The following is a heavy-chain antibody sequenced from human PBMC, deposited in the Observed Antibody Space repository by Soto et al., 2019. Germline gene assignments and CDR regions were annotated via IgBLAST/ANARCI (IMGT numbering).Heavy chain of an antibody. Sequence: QLQLQQWGAGLLKPSETLSLTCAVNGGSFSGYSWTWIRQAPGKGLDWIGEINYTGTTNYSPSLKSRVTLSVDTSKSQFSLELRSVSTADTAVYYCAREGGSGWYYYDYWGHGTLVTVSS. D-gene: IGHD6-19*01. V-gene: IGHV4-34*02. CDR1: GGSFSGYS. J-gene: IGHJ4*01. CDR3: AREGGSGWYYYDY. CDR2: INYTGTT.